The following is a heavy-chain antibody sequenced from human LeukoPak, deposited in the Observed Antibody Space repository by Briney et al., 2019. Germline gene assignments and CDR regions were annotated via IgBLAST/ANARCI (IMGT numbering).Heavy chain of an antibody. CDR1: VFTFSSYG. D-gene: IGHD2-2*01. J-gene: IGHJ5*02. CDR3: AKDLFLGYCSSTSCYNWFDP. CDR2: IRYDGSNK. Sequence: PGGSLRLSCAASVFTFSSYGMHWVRQAPGKGLEWVAFIRYDGSNKYYADSVKGRFTISRDNSKNTLYLQMNSLRAEDTAVYYCAKDLFLGYCSSTSCYNWFDPWGQGTLVTVSS. V-gene: IGHV3-30*02.